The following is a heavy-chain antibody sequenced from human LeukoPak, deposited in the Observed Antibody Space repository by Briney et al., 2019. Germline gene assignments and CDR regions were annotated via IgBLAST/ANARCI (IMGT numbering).Heavy chain of an antibody. V-gene: IGHV4-39*07. D-gene: IGHD5-12*01. J-gene: IGHJ3*02. CDR3: ARSCRILDIVATIRARLGGSGFDI. CDR1: GDSISTTSIY. Sequence: PSETLSLTCNVSGDSISTTSIYWGWIRQPPGQGLEWIGSMHHSGITYYNPSLKSRASISVDTSKNQFSLRLSSVTAADKAVYYCARSCRILDIVATIRARLGGSGFDIWGQGTMVTVSS. CDR2: MHHSGIT.